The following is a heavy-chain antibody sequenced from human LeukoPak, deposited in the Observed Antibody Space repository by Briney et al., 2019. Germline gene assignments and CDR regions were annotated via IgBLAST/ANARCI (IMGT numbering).Heavy chain of an antibody. V-gene: IGHV3-9*01. CDR3: AKDIRPHCSSTSCYDDAFDI. CDR2: ISWNSGSI. Sequence: PGGSLRLSCAASGFTFDDYAMHWVRQAPGKGLEWVSGISWNSGSIGYADSVKGRFTISRDNAKNSLYLQMNSLRAEDTALYYCAKDIRPHCSSTSCYDDAFDIWGQGTMVTVSS. CDR1: GFTFDDYA. D-gene: IGHD2-2*01. J-gene: IGHJ3*02.